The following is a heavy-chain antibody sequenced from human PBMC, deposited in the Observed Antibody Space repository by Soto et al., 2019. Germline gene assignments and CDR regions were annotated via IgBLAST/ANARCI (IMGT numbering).Heavy chain of an antibody. D-gene: IGHD4-17*01. J-gene: IGHJ4*02. Sequence: QVQLVQSGAEVKKPGASVKVSCKASGYTFTSYDINWVRQATGQGLEGMGWMNPTSGNTGYAQKFQGRFTMTRNTSRSTAYMELSSLRSEHTAMYYCARSTNDYGDRHWGQGTLVTVSS. CDR1: GYTFTSYD. V-gene: IGHV1-8*01. CDR3: ARSTNDYGDRH. CDR2: MNPTSGNT.